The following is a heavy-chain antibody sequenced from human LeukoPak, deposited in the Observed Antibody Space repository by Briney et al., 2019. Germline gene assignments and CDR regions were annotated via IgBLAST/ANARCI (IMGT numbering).Heavy chain of an antibody. CDR1: GFTFSSYA. V-gene: IGHV3-64*01. D-gene: IGHD3-3*01. CDR2: ISSNGGST. CDR3: ARGFYDFWSGYQDY. Sequence: GGSLRLSCAASGFTFSSYAMHWVRQAPGKGLEYVSAISSNGGSTYYANSVKGRFTISRDNSKNTLYLQMGSLRAEDMAVYYCARGFYDFWSGYQDYWGQGTLVTVSS. J-gene: IGHJ4*02.